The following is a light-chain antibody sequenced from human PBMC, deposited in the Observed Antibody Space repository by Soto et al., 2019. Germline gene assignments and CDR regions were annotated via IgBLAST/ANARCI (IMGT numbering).Light chain of an antibody. J-gene: IGLJ1*01. CDR1: SSDVGGYNY. Sequence: QSALTQPASVSGSPGQSITISCTGTSSDVGGYNYVSWYQQHPGKAPKLMIYDVSNRPSGASNRFSGSKSGNTASLTISGRQAEDEGDYCCSSYTSSSTPLDVFGTGTKLTVL. CDR3: SSYTSSSTPLDV. CDR2: DVS. V-gene: IGLV2-14*01.